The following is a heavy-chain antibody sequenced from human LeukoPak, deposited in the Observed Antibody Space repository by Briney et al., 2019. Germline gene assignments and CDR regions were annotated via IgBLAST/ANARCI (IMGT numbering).Heavy chain of an antibody. D-gene: IGHD4-23*01. CDR3: ARKTVVGSYFDY. V-gene: IGHV3-7*03. J-gene: IGHJ4*02. Sequence: GGSLRLSCAASGFTFSSYWMSWVRQAPGKGLEWVANIKQDGSDKYYVDSVKGRFTISRDNAKNSLYLQMNCLRAEDTAIYYCARKTVVGSYFDYWGQGTPVTVSS. CDR2: IKQDGSDK. CDR1: GFTFSSYW.